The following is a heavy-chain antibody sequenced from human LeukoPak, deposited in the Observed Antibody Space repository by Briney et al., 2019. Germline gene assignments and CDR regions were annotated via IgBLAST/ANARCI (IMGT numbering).Heavy chain of an antibody. Sequence: SEALSLTCAVSGGSIGSYYWSWLRQPPGRGLEWIGYIYYSGTTNYNPSLKSRVTISVDTSKNQFSLKMTSVTAADTAVYYCAREDPQTTVPEGLDVWGQGTTVTVSS. D-gene: IGHD4-17*01. V-gene: IGHV4-59*01. CDR2: IYYSGTT. CDR3: AREDPQTTVPEGLDV. J-gene: IGHJ6*02. CDR1: GGSIGSYY.